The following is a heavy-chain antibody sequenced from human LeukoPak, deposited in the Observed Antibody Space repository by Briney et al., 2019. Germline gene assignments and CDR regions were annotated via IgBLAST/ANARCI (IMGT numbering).Heavy chain of an antibody. CDR1: GFTFRNYW. Sequence: VGSLRLSCAASGFTFRNYWMSWVRQAPGKGLEWVANISQDGSEKNYVDSVKGRFTISRDDARASLYLQMNSLRAEDTALYYCARLSTVDFWSPFDYWGQGTLVTVSS. V-gene: IGHV3-7*05. D-gene: IGHD3-3*01. J-gene: IGHJ4*02. CDR2: ISQDGSEK. CDR3: ARLSTVDFWSPFDY.